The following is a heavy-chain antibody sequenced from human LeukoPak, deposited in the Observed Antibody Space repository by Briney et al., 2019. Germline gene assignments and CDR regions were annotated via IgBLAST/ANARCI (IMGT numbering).Heavy chain of an antibody. CDR3: ARGSNRGSPSLWYYGMDV. Sequence: SQTLSLTCAISGDSVSSNSGAWNWIRQSPSRGLEWLGRTYYRSKWFNDYAVSVKSRITINPDTSKNQFSLQLNSVTPEDTAVYYCARGSNRGSPSLWYYGMDVWGQGTTVTVSS. CDR1: GDSVSSNSGA. CDR2: TYYRSKWFN. D-gene: IGHD1-26*01. V-gene: IGHV6-1*01. J-gene: IGHJ6*02.